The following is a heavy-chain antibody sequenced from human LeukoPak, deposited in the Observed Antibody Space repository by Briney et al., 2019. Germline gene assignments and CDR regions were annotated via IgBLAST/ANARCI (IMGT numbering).Heavy chain of an antibody. D-gene: IGHD6-13*01. Sequence: TGVSLRLSCAASGFTSSSYAMSWVRQAPGKGLEWVSAISGSGGSTYYADSVKGRFTISRDNSKNTLYLQMNSLRAEDTAVYYCAKSAYSSNYNWFDPWGQGTLVTVSS. CDR2: ISGSGGST. J-gene: IGHJ5*02. CDR3: AKSAYSSNYNWFDP. CDR1: GFTSSSYA. V-gene: IGHV3-23*01.